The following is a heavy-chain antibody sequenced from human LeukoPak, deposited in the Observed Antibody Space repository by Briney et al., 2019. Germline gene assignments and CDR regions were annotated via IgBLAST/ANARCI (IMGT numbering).Heavy chain of an antibody. D-gene: IGHD4-11*01. CDR2: INNVGSHI. J-gene: IGHJ4*02. Sequence: GGSLRLSCTASGFIFSSYTMSWVRQAPGKGLEWVSSINNVGSHIYYAGSVRGRFTISRDNAKNLLYLQMDSLRAEDTAVYYCARDPTQYLRYGYFDYWGQGTLVTVSS. CDR1: GFIFSSYT. CDR3: ARDPTQYLRYGYFDY. V-gene: IGHV3-21*01.